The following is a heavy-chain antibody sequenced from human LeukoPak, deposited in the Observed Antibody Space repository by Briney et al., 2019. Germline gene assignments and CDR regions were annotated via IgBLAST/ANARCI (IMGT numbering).Heavy chain of an antibody. CDR3: ARAGVATITGGAFDI. J-gene: IGHJ3*02. CDR2: INSDGSST. Sequence: GRSLRLSCAASGFTFSSYGMHWVRQAPGKGLVWVSRINSDGSSTSYADSVKGRFTISRDNAKNTLYLQMNSLRAEDTAVYYCARAGVATITGGAFDIWGQGTMVTVSS. CDR1: GFTFSSYG. V-gene: IGHV3-74*01. D-gene: IGHD5-24*01.